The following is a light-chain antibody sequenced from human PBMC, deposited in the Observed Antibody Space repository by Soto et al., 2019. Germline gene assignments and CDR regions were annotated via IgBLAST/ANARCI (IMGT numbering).Light chain of an antibody. CDR2: DAS. J-gene: IGKJ1*01. CDR3: QQYYSYST. CDR1: QSISSW. Sequence: DMQMSRAPSPLPAAVGDSVTITCRASQSISSWLAWYQQKPGKAPKLLIYDASSLESGVPSRFSGSGSGTEFTLTISSLQPDDFATYYCQQYYSYSTFGQGTKVDIK. V-gene: IGKV1-5*01.